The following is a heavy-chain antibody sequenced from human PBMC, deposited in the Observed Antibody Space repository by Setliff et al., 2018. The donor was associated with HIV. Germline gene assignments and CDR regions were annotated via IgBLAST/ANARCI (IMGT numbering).Heavy chain of an antibody. CDR2: ISNGGST. J-gene: IGHJ4*02. Sequence: GGSLRLSCAASGFTFSSYAMTWVRQAPGKGLEWVSLISNGGSTYYADSVKGRFTISRDNSKNTLYLQMNSLRAEDTAVYYCAKDPRAAVATICDYWGQGTLVTVSS. CDR3: AKDPRAAVATICDY. D-gene: IGHD5-12*01. V-gene: IGHV3-23*03. CDR1: GFTFSSYA.